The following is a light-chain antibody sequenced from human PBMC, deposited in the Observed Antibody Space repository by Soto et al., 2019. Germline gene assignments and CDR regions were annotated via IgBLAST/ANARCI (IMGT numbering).Light chain of an antibody. J-gene: IGLJ2*01. CDR2: EVS. V-gene: IGLV2-14*01. CDR3: SSYTSSNTQV. CDR1: SSDVGAYNY. Sequence: QSALTQPASVSGSPGQSITISCTGTSSDVGAYNYVSWYQQKPGTVPKLMIYEVSNRPSGVSNRFSGSKSGNTASLTISGLRADDEADYYCSSYTSSNTQVFGGGTKVTVL.